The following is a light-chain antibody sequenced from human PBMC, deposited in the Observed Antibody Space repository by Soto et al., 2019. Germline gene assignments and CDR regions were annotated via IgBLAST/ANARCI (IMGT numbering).Light chain of an antibody. CDR1: SSDVGSYNS. CDR3: SSYTHSTTLV. Sequence: QSALTQPPSVSGSPGQSVTISCTGNSSDVGSYNSVSWYQQPPGTAPKLMIYDVSNRPSGVPDRFSGSKSGNTASLTISGLQAEDEADYYCSSYTHSTTLVFGGGTKLTVL. CDR2: DVS. V-gene: IGLV2-18*02. J-gene: IGLJ2*01.